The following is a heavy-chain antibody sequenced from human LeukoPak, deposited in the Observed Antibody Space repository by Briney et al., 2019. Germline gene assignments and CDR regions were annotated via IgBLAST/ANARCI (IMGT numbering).Heavy chain of an antibody. CDR2: IRYDGSNK. CDR3: AKAKMAAAGRAFDY. Sequence: GGSLRLSCAASGFTFSSYSMNWVRQAPGKGLEWVAFIRYDGSNKYYADSVKGRFTISRDNSKNTLYLQMNSLRAEDTAVYYCAKAKMAAAGRAFDYWGQGTLVTVSS. D-gene: IGHD6-13*01. J-gene: IGHJ4*02. V-gene: IGHV3-30*02. CDR1: GFTFSSYS.